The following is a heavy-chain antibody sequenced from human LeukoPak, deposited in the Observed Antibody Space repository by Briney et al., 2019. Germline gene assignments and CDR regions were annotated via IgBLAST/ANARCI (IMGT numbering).Heavy chain of an antibody. V-gene: IGHV4-61*02. CDR1: GGSISSGSYY. Sequence: PSETLSLTCTVSGGSISSGSYYWSWIRQPAGKGLEWIGRIYTSGSTNYNPSLKSRVTISVDTSKNQFSLKLSSVTAADTAVYYCARDLGSYGSGSPWFDPWGQGTLVTVSS. J-gene: IGHJ5*02. CDR2: IYTSGST. CDR3: ARDLGSYGSGSPWFDP. D-gene: IGHD3-10*01.